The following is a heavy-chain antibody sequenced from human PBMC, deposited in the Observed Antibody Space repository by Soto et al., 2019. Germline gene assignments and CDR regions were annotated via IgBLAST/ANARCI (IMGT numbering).Heavy chain of an antibody. Sequence: QVQLQESGPGLVKPSQTLSLTCTVSGGSISSGGYYWSLIRQHPGKGLEWIGYIYYSGSTYYNPSLKRRVTISVDTSKNQFSLKLSSVTAADTAVYYCARWIQLWANFDYWGQGTLVTVSS. D-gene: IGHD5-18*01. CDR1: GGSISSGGYY. V-gene: IGHV4-31*03. CDR2: IYYSGST. CDR3: ARWIQLWANFDY. J-gene: IGHJ4*02.